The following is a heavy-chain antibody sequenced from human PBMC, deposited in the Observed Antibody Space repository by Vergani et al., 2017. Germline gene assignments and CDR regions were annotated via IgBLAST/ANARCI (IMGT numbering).Heavy chain of an antibody. Sequence: EVQLVESGGGLVKPGGSLRLSCAASGFTFSSYSMNWVRQAPGKGLEWVSSISSSSSYIYYADSVKGRFTISRDNAKNSLYLQMNSLRAEDTAVYYCARGNDGDYVDAFDIWGQGTMVTVSS. V-gene: IGHV3-21*01. CDR1: GFTFSSYS. J-gene: IGHJ3*02. CDR2: ISSSSSYI. CDR3: ARGNDGDYVDAFDI. D-gene: IGHD4-17*01.